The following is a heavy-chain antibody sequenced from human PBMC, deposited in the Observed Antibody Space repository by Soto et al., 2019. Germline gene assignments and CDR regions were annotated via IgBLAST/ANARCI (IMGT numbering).Heavy chain of an antibody. CDR3: ARGDIVATILGYMDV. J-gene: IGHJ6*03. CDR1: GGSISSSSYY. CDR2: GYYSGGT. D-gene: IGHD5-12*01. V-gene: IGHV4-39*01. Sequence: SETLSLTCTVSGGSISSSSYYWGWIRQPPGKGLEYIGSGYYSGGTYYSPSLKSRVTISVDTSKNQFSLKLSSVTAADTAVYYCARGDIVATILGYMDVWGKGTKVTVSS.